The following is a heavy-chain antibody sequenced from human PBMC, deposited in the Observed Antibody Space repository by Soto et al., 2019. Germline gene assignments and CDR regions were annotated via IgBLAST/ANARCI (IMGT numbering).Heavy chain of an antibody. V-gene: IGHV1-69*02. CDR2: IIPILGIA. Sequence: QVQLVQSGAEVKKPGSSVKVSCKASGGTFSSYTISWVRQAPGQGLEWMGRIIPILGIANYAQKFQGRVTITADXXTXTXXMEMSSLRSEDTAVYYCARSGIAAAGIYYYYGMDVWGQGTTVTVSS. J-gene: IGHJ6*02. D-gene: IGHD6-13*01. CDR1: GGTFSSYT. CDR3: ARSGIAAAGIYYYYGMDV.